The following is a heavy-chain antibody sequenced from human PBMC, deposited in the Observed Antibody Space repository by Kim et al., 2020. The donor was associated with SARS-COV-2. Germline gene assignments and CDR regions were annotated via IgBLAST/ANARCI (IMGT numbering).Heavy chain of an antibody. Sequence: GGSLRLSCAASGFAFSKACMSWVRQAPGKGLEWVGRIDTKTDGGTTDYAAPVNGRFTISSDDSKNTLYLQMNSLKTEDSAVYYCTPGIGDVWGQGTTVTVS. V-gene: IGHV3-15*04. D-gene: IGHD2-21*01. CDR2: IDTKTDGGTT. CDR3: TPGIGDV. CDR1: GFAFSKAC. J-gene: IGHJ6*02.